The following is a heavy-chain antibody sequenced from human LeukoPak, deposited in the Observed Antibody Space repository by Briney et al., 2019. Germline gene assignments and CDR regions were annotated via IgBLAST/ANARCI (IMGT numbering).Heavy chain of an antibody. CDR1: GFTFSSYW. V-gene: IGHV3-74*01. CDR3: ARPPVGIAVAPGDH. Sequence: GGSLRLSCAASGFTFSSYWTHWVRQAPGKGLVWVSRINSDGSSTSYADSVKGRFTISRDNAKNTLYLQMNSLRAEDTAVYYCARPPVGIAVAPGDHWGRGTLVTVSS. J-gene: IGHJ4*02. D-gene: IGHD6-19*01. CDR2: INSDGSST.